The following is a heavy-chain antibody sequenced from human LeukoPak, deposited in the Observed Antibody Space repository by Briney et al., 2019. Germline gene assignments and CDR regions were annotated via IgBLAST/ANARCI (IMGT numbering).Heavy chain of an antibody. J-gene: IGHJ4*02. CDR3: VTNEIVGATQY. Sequence: PSETLSLTCTVSGGSISSSSYYWGWIRQPPGKGLEWIGGIYYSGSTYYNPSLKSRVTISVDTSKNQFSLKLSSVTAADTAVYYCVTNEIVGATQYWGQGTLVTVSS. CDR2: IYYSGST. D-gene: IGHD1-26*01. V-gene: IGHV4-39*01. CDR1: GGSISSSSYY.